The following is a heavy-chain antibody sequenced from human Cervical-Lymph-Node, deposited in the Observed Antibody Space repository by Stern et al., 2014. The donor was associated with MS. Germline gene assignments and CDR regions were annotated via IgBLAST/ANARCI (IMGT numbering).Heavy chain of an antibody. V-gene: IGHV1-46*01. D-gene: IGHD6-19*01. CDR3: TREVAGNRLGMMDV. CDR1: GNTFTSYY. CDR2: INPSGGST. Sequence: VQLVESGAEVKKPGASVKVSCKASGNTFTSYYMHWVRQAPGQGLERMGIINPSGGSTSYAQKFQGRVTMTRDTPTSTVYMELSSRRSEDTAVYYCTREVAGNRLGMMDVWGQGTTVTVSS. J-gene: IGHJ6*02.